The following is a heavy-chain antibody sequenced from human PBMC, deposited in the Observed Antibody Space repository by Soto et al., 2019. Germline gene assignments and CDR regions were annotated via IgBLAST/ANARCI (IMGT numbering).Heavy chain of an antibody. Sequence: PGGSLRLSCAASGFTFSSYAMSWVRQAPGKGLEWVSAISGSGGSTYYADSVKGRYTISRDNSKNTLYLQMNSLRAEDTAVYYCAKDSSLSYYDSSGYPDAFDIWGQGTMVTVSS. CDR2: ISGSGGST. J-gene: IGHJ3*02. V-gene: IGHV3-23*01. CDR1: GFTFSSYA. D-gene: IGHD3-22*01. CDR3: AKDSSLSYYDSSGYPDAFDI.